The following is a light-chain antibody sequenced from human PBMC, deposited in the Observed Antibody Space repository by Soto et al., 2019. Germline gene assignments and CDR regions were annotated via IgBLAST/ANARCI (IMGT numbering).Light chain of an antibody. J-gene: IGLJ2*01. CDR3: SSYGGINNLV. CDR1: SSDVGGYNY. CDR2: EVS. Sequence: QSVLTQPASVSGSPGQSITISCTGTSSDVGGYNYVSWYQQHPGKAPKLMIYEVSKRPSGVPDRFSGSKSGNTASLTVSGLQAEDEADYYCSSYGGINNLVFGGGTKLTVL. V-gene: IGLV2-8*01.